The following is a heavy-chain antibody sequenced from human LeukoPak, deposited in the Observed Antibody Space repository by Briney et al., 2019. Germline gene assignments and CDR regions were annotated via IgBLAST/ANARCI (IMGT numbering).Heavy chain of an antibody. CDR3: ARSEGARAAYLNLDY. CDR2: INYRGYT. Sequence: SETLSLTCTVSGSSITSDGYYWTWIRQHPGKGLEWIGNINYRGYTYYNPSLKSRLSISVDTSENQIYLKLTSVTAADTAVYYCARSEGARAAYLNLDYWGQGTLVTVFS. V-gene: IGHV4-31*03. J-gene: IGHJ4*02. D-gene: IGHD2-15*01. CDR1: GSSITSDGYY.